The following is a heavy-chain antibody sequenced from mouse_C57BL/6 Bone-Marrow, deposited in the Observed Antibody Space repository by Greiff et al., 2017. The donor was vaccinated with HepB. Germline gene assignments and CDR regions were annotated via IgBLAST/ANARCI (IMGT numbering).Heavy chain of an antibody. CDR2: IDPENGDT. V-gene: IGHV14-4*01. J-gene: IGHJ3*01. CDR3: TTDGGFAY. CDR1: GFNIKDDY. Sequence: EVQLVESGAELVRPGASVKLSCTASGFNIKDDYMHWVKQRPEQGLEWIGWIDPENGDTEYASKFQGKATITADTSSNTAYLQLSSLTSEDTAVYYCTTDGGFAYWGQGTLVTVSA.